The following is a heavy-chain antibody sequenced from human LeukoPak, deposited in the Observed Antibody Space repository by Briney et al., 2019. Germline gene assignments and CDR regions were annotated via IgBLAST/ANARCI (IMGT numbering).Heavy chain of an antibody. J-gene: IGHJ4*02. D-gene: IGHD3-10*01. CDR1: GFTFSSYG. CDR3: AKVYYYGSGSYPALDY. Sequence: GRSLRLSCAASGFTFSSYGMHWVRQAPGKGLEWVAVISYDGSNKYYADSVKGRFTISRDNSKNTLYLQMNSLRAEDTAVYYCAKVYYYGSGSYPALDYWGQGTLVTVSA. V-gene: IGHV3-30*18. CDR2: ISYDGSNK.